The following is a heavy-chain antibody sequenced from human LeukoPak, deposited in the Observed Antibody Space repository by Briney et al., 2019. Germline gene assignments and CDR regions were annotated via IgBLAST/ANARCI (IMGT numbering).Heavy chain of an antibody. CDR1: GGSISSYY. Sequence: PSETLSLTCTVSGGSISSYYWSWIRQPPGKGLEWIGYIYYSGSTNYNPSLKSRVTISVDTSKNQFSLKLSSMTAADTAVYYCARLVDTAHFDYWGQGTLVTVSS. CDR3: ARLVDTAHFDY. J-gene: IGHJ4*02. V-gene: IGHV4-59*08. D-gene: IGHD5-18*01. CDR2: IYYSGST.